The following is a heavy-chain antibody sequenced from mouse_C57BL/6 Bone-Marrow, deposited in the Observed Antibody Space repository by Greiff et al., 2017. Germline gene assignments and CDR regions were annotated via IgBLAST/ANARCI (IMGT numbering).Heavy chain of an antibody. Sequence: QVQLQQSGAELVRPGASVTLSCKASGYTFTDYEMHWVKQTPVHGLEWIGAIDPETGGTAYNQKFKGKAILTADKSSSTAYMELRSLTSVDSAVYYCTRWGYYTPFAYWGQGTLVTVSA. CDR3: TRWGYYTPFAY. CDR2: IDPETGGT. J-gene: IGHJ3*01. CDR1: GYTFTDYE. V-gene: IGHV1-15*01. D-gene: IGHD2-12*01.